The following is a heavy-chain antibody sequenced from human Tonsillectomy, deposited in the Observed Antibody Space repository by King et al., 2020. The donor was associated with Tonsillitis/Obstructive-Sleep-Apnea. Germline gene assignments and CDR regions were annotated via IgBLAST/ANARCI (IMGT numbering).Heavy chain of an antibody. CDR2: ISAHNGHT. V-gene: IGHV1-18*01. CDR3: ARDSMCHYYDSSDYYTFDY. CDR1: GYTFTTYG. D-gene: IGHD3-22*01. J-gene: IGHJ4*02. Sequence: VQLVQSGAEVKKPRASVKVSCKASGYTFTTYGISWVRQAPGQGLEWMGWISAHNGHTNYAQKLQGRLTMTTDTSTSTAYMELRSLRSDDTAVYYCARDSMCHYYDSSDYYTFDYWGQGTLVTVSS.